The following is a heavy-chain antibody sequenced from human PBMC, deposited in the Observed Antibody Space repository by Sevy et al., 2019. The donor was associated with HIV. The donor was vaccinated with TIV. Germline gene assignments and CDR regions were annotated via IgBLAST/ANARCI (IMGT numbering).Heavy chain of an antibody. CDR1: GFTFSSYG. CDR3: AKDYDSSGPSDY. Sequence: GGSLRLSCAASGFTFSSYGMHWVCQAPGKGLEWVAVISYDGSNKYYADSVKGRFTISRDNSKNTLYLQMNSLRAEDTAVYYCAKDYDSSGPSDYWGQGTLVTVSS. V-gene: IGHV3-30*18. CDR2: ISYDGSNK. D-gene: IGHD3-22*01. J-gene: IGHJ4*02.